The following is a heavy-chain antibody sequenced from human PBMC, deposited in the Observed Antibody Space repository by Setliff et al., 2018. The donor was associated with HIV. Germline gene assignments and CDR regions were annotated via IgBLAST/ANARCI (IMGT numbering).Heavy chain of an antibody. CDR3: ARESVVVTASPLSLYYYYYGMDG. Sequence: SETLSLTCTVSGGSISSSSYYWGWIRQPPGKGLEWIGSIYYSGSTYYNPSLKSRVTISVDTSKNQFSLKLSSVTAADTAVYYCARESVVVTASPLSLYYYYYGMDGWGQGTTVTVSS. CDR1: GGSISSSSYY. D-gene: IGHD2-21*02. CDR2: IYYSGST. J-gene: IGHJ6*02. V-gene: IGHV4-39*07.